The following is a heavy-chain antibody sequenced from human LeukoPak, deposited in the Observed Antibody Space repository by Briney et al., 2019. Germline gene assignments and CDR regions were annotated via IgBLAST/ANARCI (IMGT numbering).Heavy chain of an antibody. V-gene: IGHV4-59*01. CDR2: IYYSGST. J-gene: IGHJ6*02. D-gene: IGHD6-13*01. CDR3: ATSLAAAGSYYYYGMDV. Sequence: SETLSLTCTVSGGSISSYYWSWIRQHSGKGLEWIGYIYYSGSTNYNPSLKSRVTISVDTSKNQFSLKLSSVTAADTAVYYCATSLAAAGSYYYYGMDVWGQGTTVTVSS. CDR1: GGSISSYY.